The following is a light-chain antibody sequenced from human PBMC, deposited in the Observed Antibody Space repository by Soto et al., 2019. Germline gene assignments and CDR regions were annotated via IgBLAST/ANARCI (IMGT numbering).Light chain of an antibody. Sequence: QSVLTQPPSVSAAPGQTVTISCSGSSSNIGKKYVSWYQQLPGTVPKLLIYDNNKRPSGIPDRFSGSKSGTSATLGITGLQTGDEADYYCGAWDSSLSAGVFGGGTKLTVL. CDR1: SSNIGKKY. J-gene: IGLJ2*01. V-gene: IGLV1-51*01. CDR2: DNN. CDR3: GAWDSSLSAGV.